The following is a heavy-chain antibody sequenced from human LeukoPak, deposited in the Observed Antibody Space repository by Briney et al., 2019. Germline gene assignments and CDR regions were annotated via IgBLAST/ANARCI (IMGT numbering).Heavy chain of an antibody. D-gene: IGHD6-13*01. V-gene: IGHV1-69*04. J-gene: IGHJ4*02. CDR1: GGTFSIYA. CDR3: ARARRFIAAAGKDYGGNRPKEAQLGY. Sequence: ASVSVSFTASGGTFSIYAISWVRQAPGQGLEWMGGIIPILCIANYAQKFQGRVTITADKSTSTAYMELSSLRSEDTAVYYCARARRFIAAAGKDYGGNRPKEAQLGYWGQGTLVTVSS. CDR2: IIPILCIA.